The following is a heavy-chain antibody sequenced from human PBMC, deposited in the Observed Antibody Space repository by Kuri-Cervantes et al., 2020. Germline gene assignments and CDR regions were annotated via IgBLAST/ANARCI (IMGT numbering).Heavy chain of an antibody. D-gene: IGHD2/OR15-2a*01. CDR1: GGSVSSGSYF. J-gene: IGHJ5*02. CDR2: LYDSGSP. Sequence: GSLRLSCTVSGGSVSSGSYFWTWLRQSPGKGLEWIGYLYDSGSPKYNPSLKSRVTMFIDTSKNRFSLNLTSVTAADTAVYYCARFLSTTTSNWFDPWGQGTLVTVSS. V-gene: IGHV4-61*01. CDR3: ARFLSTTTSNWFDP.